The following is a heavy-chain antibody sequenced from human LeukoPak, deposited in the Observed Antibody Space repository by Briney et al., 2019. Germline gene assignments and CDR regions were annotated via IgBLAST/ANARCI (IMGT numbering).Heavy chain of an antibody. Sequence: SETLSLTCTVSGGSIRNSSYYWGWIRQPPGKGLEWIGSIYYGGSTYYNPSLKSRVTISVDTSKNQFSLKLSSVTAADTAVYYCARRRGFPAPFDYWGQGTLVTVSS. J-gene: IGHJ4*02. CDR1: GGSIRNSSYY. CDR2: IYYGGST. CDR3: ARRRGFPAPFDY. V-gene: IGHV4-39*07. D-gene: IGHD2-15*01.